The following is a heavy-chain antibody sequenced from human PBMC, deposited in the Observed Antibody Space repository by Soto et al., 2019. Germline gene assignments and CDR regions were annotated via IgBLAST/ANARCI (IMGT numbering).Heavy chain of an antibody. V-gene: IGHV5-51*01. J-gene: IGHJ3*02. CDR2: IYPGDSDT. Sequence: PGESLKISCKGSGYSFTSYWIGWVRQMPGKGLEWMGIIYPGDSDTRYSPSFQGQVTISADKSISTAYLQWSSLKASDTAMYYCARRGIFTRVSRHYYDSSGYIPTQGAFDIWGQGTMVTVSS. D-gene: IGHD3-22*01. CDR3: ARRGIFTRVSRHYYDSSGYIPTQGAFDI. CDR1: GYSFTSYW.